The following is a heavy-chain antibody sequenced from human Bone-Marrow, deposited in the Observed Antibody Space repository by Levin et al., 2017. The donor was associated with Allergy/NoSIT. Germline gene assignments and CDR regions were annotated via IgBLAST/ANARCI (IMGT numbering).Heavy chain of an antibody. V-gene: IGHV4-34*01. D-gene: IGHD3-10*01. J-gene: IGHJ6*03. Sequence: SQTLSLTCAVYGGSFSGYYWSWIRQPPGKGLEWIGEINHSGSTNYNPSLKSRVTISVDTSKNQFSLKLSSVTAADTAVYYCARIRRGYYYGSGSSPTRANYYDYMDVWGKGTTVTVSS. CDR3: ARIRRGYYYGSGSSPTRANYYDYMDV. CDR2: INHSGST. CDR1: GGSFSGYY.